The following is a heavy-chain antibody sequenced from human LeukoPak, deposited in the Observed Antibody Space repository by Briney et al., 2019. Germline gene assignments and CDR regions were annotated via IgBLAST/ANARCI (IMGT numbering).Heavy chain of an antibody. CDR2: IKSKTDGGTT. V-gene: IGHV3-15*01. D-gene: IGHD5-18*01. Sequence: GGSLRLSCAASGFAFSNAWMSWVRQAPGQGLEWVGRIKSKTDGGTTDYAAPVTGRFTISRDDSKNTLYVQMNGLRTEDTAVYYCTTGARSHGYLFDRWGQGTLVTVSS. CDR3: TTGARSHGYLFDR. J-gene: IGHJ4*02. CDR1: GFAFSNAW.